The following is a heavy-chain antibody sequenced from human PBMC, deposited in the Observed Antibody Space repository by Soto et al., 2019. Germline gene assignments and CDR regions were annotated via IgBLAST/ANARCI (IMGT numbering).Heavy chain of an antibody. CDR2: ISGGGGIT. CDR3: AKDFAYESSGYYYEHFDY. V-gene: IGHV3-23*01. D-gene: IGHD3-22*01. J-gene: IGHJ4*02. Sequence: PGGSLRLSCAASGFTFSSYAMSWVRQAPGKGLEWVSGISGGGGITYYVDSVKGRFTISRDNSKNTLYLQMNSLRVEDTAIYYCAKDFAYESSGYYYEHFDYWGQGSLVTVSS. CDR1: GFTFSSYA.